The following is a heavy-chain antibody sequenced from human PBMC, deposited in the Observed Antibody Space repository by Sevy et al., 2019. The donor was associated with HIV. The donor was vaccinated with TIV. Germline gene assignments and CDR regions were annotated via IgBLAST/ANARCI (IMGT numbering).Heavy chain of an antibody. Sequence: GGSLRLSCATSEFTFSSYSMNWVRQAPGHGLEWVSSISGGGTYIYYADSVKGRFTISRDNAKNSLSLQMNSLRAEDTAVYYCARGTHDYGDYDRDAFDIWGQGTMVTVSS. V-gene: IGHV3-21*01. CDR1: EFTFSSYS. J-gene: IGHJ3*02. CDR3: ARGTHDYGDYDRDAFDI. D-gene: IGHD4-17*01. CDR2: ISGGGTYI.